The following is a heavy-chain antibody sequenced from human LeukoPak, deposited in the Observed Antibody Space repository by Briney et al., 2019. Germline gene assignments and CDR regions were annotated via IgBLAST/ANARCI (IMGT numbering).Heavy chain of an antibody. Sequence: SETLSLTCAVSGGSISSSNWWSWVRQPPGKGLEWIGEIYHSGSTNYNPSLKSRVTISVDKSKNQFSLKLSSVTAADTAVYYCARVGSESGYDFDYFDYWGQGTLVTVSS. CDR2: IYHSGST. CDR1: GGSISSSNW. D-gene: IGHD5-12*01. J-gene: IGHJ4*02. CDR3: ARVGSESGYDFDYFDY. V-gene: IGHV4-4*02.